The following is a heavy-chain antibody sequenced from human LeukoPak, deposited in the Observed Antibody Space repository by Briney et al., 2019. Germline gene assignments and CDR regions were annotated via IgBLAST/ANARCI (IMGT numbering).Heavy chain of an antibody. D-gene: IGHD3-10*01. CDR2: ISGSGDST. CDR1: GFTFSSYV. V-gene: IGHV3-23*01. CDR3: AKASSGGTYYYYYYMDV. J-gene: IGHJ6*03. Sequence: GGSLRLSCAASGFTFSSYVMSWVRQAPGKGLEWVSDISGSGDSTNYADSVKGRFTISRDNSKNTLYLQMNSLRAEDTAAYYCAKASSGGTYYYYYYMDVWGKGTTVTISS.